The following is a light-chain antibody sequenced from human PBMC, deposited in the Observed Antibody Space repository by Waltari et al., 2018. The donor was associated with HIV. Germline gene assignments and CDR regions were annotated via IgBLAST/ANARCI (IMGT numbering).Light chain of an antibody. CDR2: HTN. Sequence: QSVLTQPPSASATLGRRVTISCSGSRSNIGSNSVNWYKQLPGTAPKLLTHHTNRRPSGVPDGFSGSKSGTSASLAISRLQSEDEADYYCQTYDSSLSGSVVFGGGTKLTVL. J-gene: IGLJ2*01. CDR3: QTYDSSLSGSVV. CDR1: RSNIGSNS. V-gene: IGLV1-44*01.